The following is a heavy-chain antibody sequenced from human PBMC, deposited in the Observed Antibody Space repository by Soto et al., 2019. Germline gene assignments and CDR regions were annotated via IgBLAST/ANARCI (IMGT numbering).Heavy chain of an antibody. Sequence: PGESLKISGNGSGYSFTMDWISWVRQMPGKGLEWMGRIDPSHSYTNYGPSFQGHVTISADKSIITAYLQWSSLKASDTAMYYCARFAAAGRGHYYYYYGMDVWGQGTTVTVSS. CDR1: GYSFTMDW. D-gene: IGHD6-13*01. J-gene: IGHJ6*02. CDR2: IDPSHSYT. V-gene: IGHV5-10-1*01. CDR3: ARFAAAGRGHYYYYYGMDV.